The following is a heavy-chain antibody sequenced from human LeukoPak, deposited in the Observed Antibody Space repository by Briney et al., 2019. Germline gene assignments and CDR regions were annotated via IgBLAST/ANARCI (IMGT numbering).Heavy chain of an antibody. CDR3: ARAGYSSGWYDYYYYYGMDV. Sequence: ASVKVSCKASGGTFSSYAISWVRQATGQGLEWMGWMNPNSGNTGYAQKFQGRVTMTRNTSISTAYMELSSLRSEDTAVYYCARAGYSSGWYDYYYYYGMDVWGQGTTVTVSS. CDR1: GGTFSSYA. D-gene: IGHD6-19*01. CDR2: MNPNSGNT. V-gene: IGHV1-8*02. J-gene: IGHJ6*02.